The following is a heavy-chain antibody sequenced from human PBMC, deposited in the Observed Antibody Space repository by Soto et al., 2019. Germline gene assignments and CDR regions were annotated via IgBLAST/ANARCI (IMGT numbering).Heavy chain of an antibody. V-gene: IGHV1-69*11. CDR2: IIPIHAPA. D-gene: IGHD2-2*01. CDR1: GGTFSTYG. Sequence: QVLLVQSGAEVKKPGSSVKLSCKASGGTFSTYGISWVRQAPGQGLEWMGRIIPIHAPANYAQKLQGRVTMTADESTSTAYMELSSLTSDDAAVYFCAGEMSTRYFYGMDVWGQGTTVTVSS. J-gene: IGHJ6*02. CDR3: AGEMSTRYFYGMDV.